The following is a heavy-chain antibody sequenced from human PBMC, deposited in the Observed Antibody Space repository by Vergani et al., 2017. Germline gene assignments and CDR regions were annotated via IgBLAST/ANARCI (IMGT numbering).Heavy chain of an antibody. CDR1: GGSFSGYY. D-gene: IGHD3-16*02. CDR2: INHSGST. V-gene: IGHV4-34*01. CDR3: ARHGWHYVWGSYRIDY. Sequence: QVQLQQWCAGLLKPSETLSLTCAVYGGSFSGYYWSWIRQPPGKGLEWIGEINHSGSTNYNPSLKSRVTISVDTYKNQFSLKLRAVTAADTAVYYCARHGWHYVWGSYRIDYWGQGTLVTVSS. J-gene: IGHJ4*02.